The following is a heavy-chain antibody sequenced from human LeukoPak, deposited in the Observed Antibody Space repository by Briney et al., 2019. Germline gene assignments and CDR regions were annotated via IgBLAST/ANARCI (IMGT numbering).Heavy chain of an antibody. CDR3: TRDASYYDFWSGYYSIDY. D-gene: IGHD3-3*01. J-gene: IGHJ4*02. V-gene: IGHV3-49*04. CDR2: IRSKAYGGTT. CDR1: GFTFGDYA. Sequence: GGSLRLSCTASGFTFGDYAMSWVRQAPGKGLEWVGFIRSKAYGGTTEYAASVKGRFTISRDDSKSIAYLQMNSLKTEDTAVYYCTRDASYYDFWSGYYSIDYWGQGTLVTVSS.